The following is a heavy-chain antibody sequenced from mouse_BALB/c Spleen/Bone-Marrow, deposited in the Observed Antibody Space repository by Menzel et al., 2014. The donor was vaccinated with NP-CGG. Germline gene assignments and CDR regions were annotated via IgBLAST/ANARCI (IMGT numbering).Heavy chain of an antibody. J-gene: IGHJ3*01. CDR3: TRREGNYAFAY. Sequence: GAELVRPGASVKLSCKASGYTFTSYWINWVKQRPGQGLEWIGNIYPSDSYTNYNQKFKDKATLTVDKSSSTAYMQLSSPTSEDSAVYYCTRREGNYAFAYWGQGTQVTVSA. CDR2: IYPSDSYT. D-gene: IGHD2-1*01. CDR1: GYTFTSYW. V-gene: IGHV1-69*02.